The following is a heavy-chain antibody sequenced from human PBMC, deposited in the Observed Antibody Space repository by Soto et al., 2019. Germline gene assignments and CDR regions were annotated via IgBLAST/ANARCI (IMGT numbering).Heavy chain of an antibody. CDR2: ISGSGGST. Sequence: EVQLLESGGGLVQPGGSLRLSCAASGFTFSSYAMSWVRQAPGKGLEWVSAISGSGGSTYYADSVKGRFTISRDNSKNKLYLQINSLRAEDTAVYYCEKSGVHYYASSGYYHKILCYFDYWGQGTLVTVSS. J-gene: IGHJ4*02. CDR1: GFTFSSYA. D-gene: IGHD3-22*01. V-gene: IGHV3-23*01. CDR3: EKSGVHYYASSGYYHKILCYFDY.